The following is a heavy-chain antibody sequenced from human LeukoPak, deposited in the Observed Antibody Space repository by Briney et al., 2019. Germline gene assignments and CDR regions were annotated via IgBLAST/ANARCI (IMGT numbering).Heavy chain of an antibody. CDR3: ARGDAKGYSGYACQDY. CDR2: IYHSGSS. Sequence: SQTLSLTCTVSGGSISSGGYYWSWIRQPPGKGLEWIGYIYHSGSSYYNPSLKSRVSISVDTSKNQSSLKLNSVTAADTAVYYCARGDAKGYSGYACQDYWGQGTLVTVSS. V-gene: IGHV4-30-2*01. J-gene: IGHJ4*02. CDR1: GGSISSGGYY. D-gene: IGHD5-12*01.